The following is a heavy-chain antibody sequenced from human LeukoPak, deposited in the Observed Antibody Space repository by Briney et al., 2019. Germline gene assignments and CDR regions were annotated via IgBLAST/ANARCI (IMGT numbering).Heavy chain of an antibody. CDR2: ISAYNGNT. D-gene: IGHD6-19*01. Sequence: ASVKVSCKASGYTFTSYGISWVRQAPGQGLEWMRWISAYNGNTNYAQKLQGRVTMTTDTSTSTAYMELRSLRSDDTAVYYCARQWPTRNVITWDNWFDPWGQGTLVTVSS. J-gene: IGHJ5*02. CDR1: GYTFTSYG. CDR3: ARQWPTRNVITWDNWFDP. V-gene: IGHV1-18*01.